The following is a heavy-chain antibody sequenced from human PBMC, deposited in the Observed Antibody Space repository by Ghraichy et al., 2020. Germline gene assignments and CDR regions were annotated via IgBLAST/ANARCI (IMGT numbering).Heavy chain of an antibody. CDR1: GGSISSGSYY. CDR2: IYTSGSP. CDR3: AREHPPPAFWQQLDEGWFDP. V-gene: IGHV4-61*02. J-gene: IGHJ5*02. D-gene: IGHD6-13*01. Sequence: SQTLSLTCTVSGGSISSGSYYWSWIRQPAWKGLEWIGRIYTSGSPNYNPSLKSRVTMSVDTSKNQFSLKLSSVTAADTAVYDCAREHPPPAFWQQLDEGWFDPWGQGTLVTVSS.